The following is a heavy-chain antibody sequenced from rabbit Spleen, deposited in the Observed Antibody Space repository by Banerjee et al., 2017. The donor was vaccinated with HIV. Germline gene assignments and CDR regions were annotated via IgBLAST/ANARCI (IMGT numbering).Heavy chain of an antibody. Sequence: QEKLVESGGDLVKPEGTLTLTCTASGFSLTSYHLCWVRQAPGKGLEWIACIYGGADGTKYYANWANGQFTVSRTSSTTVTLQVTSLTVADTATYFCARGYDGNRGLDLWGQGTLVTVS. CDR2: IYGGADGTK. D-gene: IGHD4-2*01. CDR1: GFSLTSYHL. J-gene: IGHJ3*01. V-gene: IGHV1S45*01. CDR3: ARGYDGNRGLDL.